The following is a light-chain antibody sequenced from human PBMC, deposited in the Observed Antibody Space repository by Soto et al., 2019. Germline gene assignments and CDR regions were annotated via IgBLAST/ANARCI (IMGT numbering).Light chain of an antibody. CDR1: QSVSSF. CDR2: DAS. CDR3: QQRSNWPLT. V-gene: IGKV3-11*01. J-gene: IGKJ4*01. Sequence: EIVLTQSPATLSLSPCKSASVCXRASQSVSSFLAWYQQKPGQAPRLLIYDASNRATGIPARFSGSGSGTDFTLTISSLEPEDFAVYYCQQRSNWPLTFGGGTKVDNK.